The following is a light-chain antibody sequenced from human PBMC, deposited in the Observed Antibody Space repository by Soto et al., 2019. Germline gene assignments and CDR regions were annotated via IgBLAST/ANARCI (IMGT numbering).Light chain of an antibody. CDR1: QSVSTN. Sequence: EIVMTQSPATLSVSPGERASLSCRASQSVSTNLAWYQQKPAQAPRLLIYGASTRATGIPARFSGGGSGTEFTLTISSLQTADFAVYYCQQYNDWPLTFGGGTEVEIK. CDR3: QQYNDWPLT. V-gene: IGKV3-15*01. CDR2: GAS. J-gene: IGKJ4*01.